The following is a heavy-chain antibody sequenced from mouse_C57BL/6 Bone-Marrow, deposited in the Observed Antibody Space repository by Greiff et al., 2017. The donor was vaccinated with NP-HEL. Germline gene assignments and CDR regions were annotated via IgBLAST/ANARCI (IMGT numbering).Heavy chain of an antibody. D-gene: IGHD1-1*01. CDR3: ARRRLYDGSSQDY. V-gene: IGHV1-64*01. CDR1: GYTFTSYW. J-gene: IGHJ2*01. Sequence: VKLQQPGAELVKPGASVKLSCKASGYTFTSYWMHWVKQRPGQGLEWIGMIHPNSGSTNYNEKFKSKATLTVDKSSSTAYMQLSSLTSEDSAVYYCARRRLYDGSSQDYWGQGTTLTVSS. CDR2: IHPNSGST.